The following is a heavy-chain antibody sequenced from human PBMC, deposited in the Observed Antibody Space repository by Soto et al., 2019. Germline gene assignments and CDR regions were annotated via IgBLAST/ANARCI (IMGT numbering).Heavy chain of an antibody. J-gene: IGHJ4*02. CDR2: IYYSGST. CDR3: ARVKHLGELSP. Sequence: PSETLSLTCTVSGGSISSYYWSWIRQPPGKGLEWIGYIYYSGSTNYNPSHKSRVTISVDTSKNQFSLKLSSVTAADTAVYYCARVKHLGELSPWGQGTLVTVSS. D-gene: IGHD3-16*02. CDR1: GGSISSYY. V-gene: IGHV4-59*01.